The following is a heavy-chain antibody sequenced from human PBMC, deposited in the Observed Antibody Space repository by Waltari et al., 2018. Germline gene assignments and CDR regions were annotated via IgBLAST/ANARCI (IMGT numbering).Heavy chain of an antibody. CDR1: GFTFDDYA. Sequence: EAQLVESGGGLAQPGRSLRLSCAASGFTFDDYAIHWVRQAPGKGLEWVSGINWNSEDIGYADSVKGRFTISRDNAKNSLYLQMHSLRPEDTALYYCAKARGFNYGTNGFDVWGQGTVVTVSS. D-gene: IGHD5-18*01. J-gene: IGHJ3*01. V-gene: IGHV3-9*01. CDR3: AKARGFNYGTNGFDV. CDR2: INWNSEDI.